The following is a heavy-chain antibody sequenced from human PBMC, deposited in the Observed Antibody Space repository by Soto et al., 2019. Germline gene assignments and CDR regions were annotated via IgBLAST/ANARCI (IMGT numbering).Heavy chain of an antibody. CDR1: GFIFSSYW. V-gene: IGHV3-74*01. CDR3: VRTSLVVAAATREDY. CDR2: INSDGSST. Sequence: GGSLRLSCAASGFIFSSYWMHWVRQAPGKGLVWVSRINSDGSSTSYADSVKGRFTISRDNAKNTLYLQMNSLRAEDTAVYYCVRTSLVVAAATREDYWGQGTLVTVSS. D-gene: IGHD2-15*01. J-gene: IGHJ4*02.